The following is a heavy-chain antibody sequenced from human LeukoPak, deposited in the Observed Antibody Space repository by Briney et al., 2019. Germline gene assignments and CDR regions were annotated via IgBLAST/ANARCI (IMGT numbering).Heavy chain of an antibody. CDR3: ARNVEYCSNGRCYFDS. J-gene: IGHJ4*02. CDR2: IRPDGSDT. CDR1: GFTFSAYG. D-gene: IGHD2-8*01. V-gene: IGHV3-33*01. Sequence: GGSLRLSCAASGFTFSAYGIHWVRQAPGKGLEWVALIRPDGSDTYYADSVKGRFTISRDNSRSALYLQMNSLGAEDTAVYYCARNVEYCSNGRCYFDSWGQGTLVTVSS.